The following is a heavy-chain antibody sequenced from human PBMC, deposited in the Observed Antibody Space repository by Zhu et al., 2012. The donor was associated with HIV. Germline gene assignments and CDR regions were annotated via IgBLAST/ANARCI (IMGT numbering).Heavy chain of an antibody. CDR1: GGSFSGYY. CDR2: INHSGST. D-gene: IGHD3-9*01. CDR3: ATKYYDILTGYDYWYFDL. Sequence: QVQLQQWGAGLLKPSETLSLTCAVYGGSFSGYYWSWIRQPPGKGLEWIGEINHSGSTNYNPSLKSRVTISVDTSKNQFSLKLSSVTAADTAVYYCATKYYDILTGYDYWYFDLWGLAPWSLSPQ. V-gene: IGHV4-34*01. J-gene: IGHJ2*01.